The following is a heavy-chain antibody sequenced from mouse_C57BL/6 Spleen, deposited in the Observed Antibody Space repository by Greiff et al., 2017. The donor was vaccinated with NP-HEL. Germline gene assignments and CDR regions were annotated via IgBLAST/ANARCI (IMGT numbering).Heavy chain of an antibody. J-gene: IGHJ3*01. V-gene: IGHV1-50*01. CDR1: GYTFTSYW. D-gene: IGHD1-1*01. Sequence: QVQLKQPGAELVKPGASVKLSCKASGYTFTSYWMQWVKQRPGQGLEWIGEIDPSDSYTNYNQKFKGKATLTVDTSSSTAYMQLSSLTSEDSAVYYCAIPPITTVVGGAYWGQGTLVTVSA. CDR2: IDPSDSYT. CDR3: AIPPITTVVGGAY.